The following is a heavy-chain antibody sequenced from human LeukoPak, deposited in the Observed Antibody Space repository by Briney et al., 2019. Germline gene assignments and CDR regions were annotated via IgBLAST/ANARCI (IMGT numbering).Heavy chain of an antibody. CDR1: GFTFSSFA. D-gene: IGHD4-11*01. V-gene: IGHV3-30*18. CDR2: ISFDASNT. CDR3: AKVGLTVTTILDYFDY. J-gene: IGHJ4*02. Sequence: GGSLRLSCAAYGFTFSSFAMHWVRQAPGKGLEWVALISFDASNTYYADSVKGRFTISRDNSKSTLYLQMNSLRAEDTAVYFCAKVGLTVTTILDYFDYWGQGTLVTVSS.